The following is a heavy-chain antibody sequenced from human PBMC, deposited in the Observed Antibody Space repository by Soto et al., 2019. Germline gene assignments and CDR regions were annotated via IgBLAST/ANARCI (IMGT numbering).Heavy chain of an antibody. CDR1: GFTFSSYA. CDR2: ISGSGGST. V-gene: IGHV3-23*01. J-gene: IGHJ6*03. CDR3: TKVRLPDYDYYYMDV. Sequence: GGSLRLSCAASGFTFSSYAMTWVRQASGKGLEWVSVISGSGGSTYYADSVKGRFTISRDNSKNTLYLQMNSLRVEDTAVYYCTKVRLPDYDYYYMDVWGKGTPVTVSS.